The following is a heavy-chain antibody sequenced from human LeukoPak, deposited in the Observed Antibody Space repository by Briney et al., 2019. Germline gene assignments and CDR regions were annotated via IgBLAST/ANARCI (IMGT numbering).Heavy chain of an antibody. D-gene: IGHD6-13*01. CDR2: INPSGGST. Sequence: ASVKVSCEASGYTFTSYYMHWVRQAPGQGLEWMGIINPSGGSTSYAQKFQGRVTMTRDTSTSTVYMELSSLRSEDTAVYYCARGAAAGTIDYYGMDVWGQGTTVTVSS. J-gene: IGHJ6*02. CDR1: GYTFTSYY. V-gene: IGHV1-46*01. CDR3: ARGAAAGTIDYYGMDV.